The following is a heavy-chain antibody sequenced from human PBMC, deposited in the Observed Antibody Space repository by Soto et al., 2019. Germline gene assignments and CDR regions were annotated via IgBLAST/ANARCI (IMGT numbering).Heavy chain of an antibody. J-gene: IGHJ5*02. Sequence: QVQQQQWGAGLLKPSETLSLTCAVYGGSFSGYYWTWIRQPPGKGLEWIAEITHSGSTNYNPSLKSRLTISVDTSKNQFSLRMTSVTAADTALYYCARGRQDIIVEPAPSWFDPWGQGTLATVSS. CDR3: ARGRQDIIVEPAPSWFDP. CDR2: ITHSGST. CDR1: GGSFSGYY. D-gene: IGHD2-2*01. V-gene: IGHV4-34*01.